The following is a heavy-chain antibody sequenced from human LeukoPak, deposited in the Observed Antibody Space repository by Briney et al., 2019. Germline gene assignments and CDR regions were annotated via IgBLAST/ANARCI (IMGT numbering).Heavy chain of an antibody. D-gene: IGHD1-1*01. CDR1: GFTFSSYD. Sequence: AGGSLRLSCAASGFTFSSYDVSWVRQAPGKGLEWVSAISGSGGTYYIASVKGRFIVSRDNSRNTLYLQLNSLRAEDTAIYYCAKEDFRDHTTGFDCWGQGTLVTVSS. CDR2: ISGSGGT. J-gene: IGHJ5*01. CDR3: AKEDFRDHTTGFDC. V-gene: IGHV3-23*01.